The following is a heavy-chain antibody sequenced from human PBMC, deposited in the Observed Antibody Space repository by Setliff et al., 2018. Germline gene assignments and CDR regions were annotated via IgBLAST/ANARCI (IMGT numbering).Heavy chain of an antibody. CDR3: ARMTGFQYIDV. Sequence: PSETLSLTCTVSGDSISRFYYWSWIRQPAGKELEWSGQIYTSWSTMCNPPLKRRVTILLDTSKNQFSLTLTSVTAADTSVYYCARMTGFQYIDVWGKGTTVTVSS. CDR2: IYTSWST. D-gene: IGHD3-3*01. J-gene: IGHJ6*03. V-gene: IGHV4-61*09. CDR1: GDSISRFYY.